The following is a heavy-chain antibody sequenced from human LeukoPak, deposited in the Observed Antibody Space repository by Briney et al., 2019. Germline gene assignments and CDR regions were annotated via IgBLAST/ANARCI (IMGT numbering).Heavy chain of an antibody. CDR3: ARVVVPAAPHYYYYGMDV. Sequence: GESLKVSCKASGYTFTGYYMHWVRQAPGQGLEWMGWINPNSGGTNYAQKFQGRVTMTRDTSISTAYMELSRLRSDDTAVYYCARVVVPAAPHYYYYGMDVWGQGTTVTVSS. CDR1: GYTFTGYY. J-gene: IGHJ6*02. CDR2: INPNSGGT. D-gene: IGHD2-2*01. V-gene: IGHV1-2*02.